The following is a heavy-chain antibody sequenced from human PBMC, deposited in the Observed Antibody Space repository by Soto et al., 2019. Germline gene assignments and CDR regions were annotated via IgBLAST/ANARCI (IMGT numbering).Heavy chain of an antibody. CDR1: GFTFSSYG. V-gene: IGHV3-30*18. CDR2: IPADGSKK. J-gene: IGHJ4*02. Sequence: SLRLSCAASGFTFSSYGMHWVRQAPGKGLEWVAVIPADGSKKYYADSVKGRFTISRDNSKNMLYLQIDSLRDEDTALYFCAQDRGWGVVSPSHDSWGQGTLVTVSS. D-gene: IGHD2-21*01. CDR3: AQDRGWGVVSPSHDS.